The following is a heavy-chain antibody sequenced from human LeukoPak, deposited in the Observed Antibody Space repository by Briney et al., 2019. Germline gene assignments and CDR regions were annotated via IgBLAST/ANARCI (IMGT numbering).Heavy chain of an antibody. Sequence: PGGSLRLSCAASGFTLSSYAMSWVRQAPGKGLEWVSAISGSGGSTYYADSVKGRFTISRDNSKDTLYLQMNSLRAEDTAVYYCASREWPSGAFDIWGQGTMVTVSS. J-gene: IGHJ3*02. V-gene: IGHV3-23*01. CDR3: ASREWPSGAFDI. CDR2: ISGSGGST. CDR1: GFTLSSYA. D-gene: IGHD3-3*01.